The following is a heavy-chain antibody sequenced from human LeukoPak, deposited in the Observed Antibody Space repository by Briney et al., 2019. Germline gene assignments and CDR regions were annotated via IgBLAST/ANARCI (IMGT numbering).Heavy chain of an antibody. J-gene: IGHJ3*02. CDR3: AKDRGSGSYSRVDAFDI. V-gene: IGHV3-9*01. D-gene: IGHD1-26*01. Sequence: GGSLRLSCAASGFTFDDYAMHWVRQAPGKGLEWVSGISWNSGSIGYADSVKGRFTISRDNAKNSLYLQKNSLRAEDTALYYCAKDRGSGSYSRVDAFDIWGQGTMVTVSS. CDR2: ISWNSGSI. CDR1: GFTFDDYA.